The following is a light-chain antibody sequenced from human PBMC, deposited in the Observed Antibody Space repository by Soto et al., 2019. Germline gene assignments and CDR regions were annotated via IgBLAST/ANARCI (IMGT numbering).Light chain of an antibody. CDR1: SGNSSYA. CDR3: QTWGTGIQV. Sequence: QPVLTQSPSASSSLGASVKLTCTLSSGNSSYAIAWHQQQPEKGPRYLMKLNSDGSHSKGDGIPDRFSGSSSGAERYLTISSLQSEDEADYYCQTWGTGIQVFGGGTKVTVL. V-gene: IGLV4-69*01. CDR2: LNSDGSH. J-gene: IGLJ3*02.